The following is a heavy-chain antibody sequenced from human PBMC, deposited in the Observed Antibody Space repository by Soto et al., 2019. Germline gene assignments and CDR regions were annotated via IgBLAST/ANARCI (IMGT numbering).Heavy chain of an antibody. Sequence: GGSLRLSCAASGFTFSSYGMHWVRQAPGKGLEWVAVISYDGSNKYYADSVKGRFTISRDNSKNTLYLQMNSLRAEETAVYYCAKGDTLSYSSGWYTKPAAEYYYYGMDVWGQGTTVTVSS. V-gene: IGHV3-30*18. CDR3: AKGDTLSYSSGWYTKPAAEYYYYGMDV. CDR1: GFTFSSYG. D-gene: IGHD6-19*01. CDR2: ISYDGSNK. J-gene: IGHJ6*02.